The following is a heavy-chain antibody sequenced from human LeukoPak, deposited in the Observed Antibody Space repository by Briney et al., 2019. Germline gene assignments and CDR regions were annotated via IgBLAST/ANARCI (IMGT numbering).Heavy chain of an antibody. CDR2: ISGGDGTT. J-gene: IGHJ3*02. D-gene: IGHD3-16*02. Sequence: SGGSLRLSCAASGFTFSNYAMNWVRQAPGKGLEWVSGISGGDGTTFYADSVKGRFAISRDNSKNTLYLQMNSLRAEDTAVYYCARGHDYVWGSYRPTHDAFDIWGQGTMVTVSS. V-gene: IGHV3-23*01. CDR3: ARGHDYVWGSYRPTHDAFDI. CDR1: GFTFSNYA.